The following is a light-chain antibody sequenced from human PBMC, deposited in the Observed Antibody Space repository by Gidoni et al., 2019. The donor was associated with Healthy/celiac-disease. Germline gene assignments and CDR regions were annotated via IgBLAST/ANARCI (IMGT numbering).Light chain of an antibody. CDR2: DAS. Sequence: EVVLTHSPATLSWYPGERATLPCRASQSVSSYLAWYQQKPGQAPSLLIYDASNRASGSPSRLSGSGSGTDFTLTISSLEPEDFAVYYCRQRSNWPWTFGQGTKVEIK. J-gene: IGKJ1*01. CDR3: RQRSNWPWT. V-gene: IGKV3-11*01. CDR1: QSVSSY.